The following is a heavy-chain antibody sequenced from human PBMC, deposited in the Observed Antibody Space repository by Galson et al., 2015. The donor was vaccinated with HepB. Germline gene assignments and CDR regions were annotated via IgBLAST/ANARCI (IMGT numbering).Heavy chain of an antibody. CDR1: GFTVNSNY. D-gene: IGHD5-24*01. V-gene: IGHV3-53*01. CDR2: IEGTGRT. CDR3: AIGIEMVTIADY. J-gene: IGHJ4*02. Sequence: SLRLSCAASGFTVNSNYMSWVRLTPGRGLEWVSAIEGTGRTDYAVSVEGRFTISRDNSKNTLYLQMNSLRAEDTAVYYCAIGIEMVTIADYWGLGTLVTVSS.